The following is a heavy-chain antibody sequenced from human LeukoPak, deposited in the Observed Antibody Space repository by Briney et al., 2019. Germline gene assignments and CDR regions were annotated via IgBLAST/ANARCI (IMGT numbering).Heavy chain of an antibody. CDR1: GYSISSGYY. CDR2: IYHSGST. D-gene: IGHD5-24*01. J-gene: IGHJ4*02. CDR3: ARQMHDFDY. Sequence: SETLSLTCAVSGYSISSGYYWGWIRQPPGKGLEWIGSIYHSGSTYYNLSLKSRVTISVDTSKNQFSLKLSSVTAADTAVYYCARQMHDFDYWGQGTLVTVSS. V-gene: IGHV4-38-2*01.